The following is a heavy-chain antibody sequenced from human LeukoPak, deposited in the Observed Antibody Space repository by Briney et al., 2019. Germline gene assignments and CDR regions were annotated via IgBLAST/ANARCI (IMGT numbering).Heavy chain of an antibody. Sequence: GGSLRLSCAASGFTFSSYAMSWVRQAPGKGLEWVSAISGSGGSTYYADPVKGRFTISRDNSKNTLYLQMNSLRAEDTAVYYCAKDVRPAQNYFDYWGQGTLVTVSS. CDR3: AKDVRPAQNYFDY. CDR1: GFTFSSYA. CDR2: ISGSGGST. J-gene: IGHJ4*02. V-gene: IGHV3-23*01.